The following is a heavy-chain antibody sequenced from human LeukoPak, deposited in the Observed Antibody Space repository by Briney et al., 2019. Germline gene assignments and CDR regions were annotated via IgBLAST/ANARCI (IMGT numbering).Heavy chain of an antibody. CDR2: ITDRGDYT. D-gene: IGHD2-2*01. J-gene: IGHJ4*02. CDR3: AKGVGSASPYYFDY. Sequence: GGSLRLSCAASGFPFSSYAMSWVRQAPGKGLEWVSSITDRGDYTYYADSVKGRFTISRDNSRNTLYLQMNSLRAGDTAIYYCAKGVGSASPYYFDYWGQGTLVTVSS. V-gene: IGHV3-23*01. CDR1: GFPFSSYA.